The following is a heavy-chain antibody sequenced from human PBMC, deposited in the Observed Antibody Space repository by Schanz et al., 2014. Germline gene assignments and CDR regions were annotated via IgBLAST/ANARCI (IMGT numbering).Heavy chain of an antibody. J-gene: IGHJ4*02. D-gene: IGHD3-3*01. CDR2: ITGASDHI. V-gene: IGHV3-23*01. CDR3: VRDSFFAFDY. Sequence: EVQLLESGGGLIQPGGSLILSCAASGFIFGSSVMAWVRQAPGKGLEWVSGITGASDHIDYAESVKGRFTISRDNSKNTLYLQMDSLRAEDTAVYYCVRDSFFAFDYWGQGTLVTVSS. CDR1: GFIFGSSV.